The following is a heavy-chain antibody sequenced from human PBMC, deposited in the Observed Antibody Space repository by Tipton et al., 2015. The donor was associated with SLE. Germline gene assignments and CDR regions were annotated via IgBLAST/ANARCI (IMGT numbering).Heavy chain of an antibody. V-gene: IGHV4-59*01. CDR3: ARGDSAYDLPDY. J-gene: IGHJ4*02. D-gene: IGHD5-12*01. CDR1: GGSISTYY. CDR2: IYYSGST. Sequence: TLSLTCTVSGGSISTYYWSWIRQPPGKGLEWIGHIYYSGSTNYNPSLQSRVTISIDTSKNQLSLKLNSVTAADTAVYYCARGDSAYDLPDYWGQGTLVTVSS.